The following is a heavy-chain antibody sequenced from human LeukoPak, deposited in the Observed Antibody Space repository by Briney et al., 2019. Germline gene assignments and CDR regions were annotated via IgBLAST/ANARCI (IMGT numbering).Heavy chain of an antibody. D-gene: IGHD6-13*01. CDR2: ISSSGSTI. V-gene: IGHV3-11*04. Sequence: GGSLRLSCAASGFTFSDYYMSWIRQAPGKGLEWVSYISSSGSTIYYADSVKGRFTISRDNSKNTLSLQMNSLRAEDTAVYYCARKQQLVTGNFDYWGQGTLVTVSS. J-gene: IGHJ4*02. CDR3: ARKQQLVTGNFDY. CDR1: GFTFSDYY.